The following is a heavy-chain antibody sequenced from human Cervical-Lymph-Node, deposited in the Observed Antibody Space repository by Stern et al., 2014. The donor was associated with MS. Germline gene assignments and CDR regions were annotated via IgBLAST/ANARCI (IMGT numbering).Heavy chain of an antibody. D-gene: IGHD5-12*01. CDR3: ARDRVATTRGWFDP. J-gene: IGHJ5*02. Sequence: VQLVQSGGGLVKPGGSLRLSCAASGFTFSSYSMNWVRQAPGKGLEWGSSISSSSSYIYYADSVKGRFTISRDNAKNSLYLQMNSLRAEDTAVYYCARDRVATTRGWFDPWGQGTLVTVSS. V-gene: IGHV3-21*01. CDR2: ISSSSSYI. CDR1: GFTFSSYS.